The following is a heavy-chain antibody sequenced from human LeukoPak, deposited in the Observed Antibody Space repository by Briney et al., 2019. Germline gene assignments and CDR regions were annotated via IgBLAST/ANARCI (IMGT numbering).Heavy chain of an antibody. J-gene: IGHJ4*02. CDR1: GFTFSSYA. V-gene: IGHV3-23*01. CDR2: ISGSGGGT. D-gene: IGHD3-10*01. Sequence: GGSLRLSCAASGFTFSSYALSWVRQSPGKGLEWVSAISGSGGGTYYADSVKGRFTISRDNSKNTLYLQMNSLRAEDTAVYYCAKVDAVIDYWGQGTLVTVSS. CDR3: AKVDAVIDY.